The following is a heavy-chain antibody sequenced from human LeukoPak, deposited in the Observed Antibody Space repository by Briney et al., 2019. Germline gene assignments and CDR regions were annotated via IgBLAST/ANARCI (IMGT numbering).Heavy chain of an antibody. V-gene: IGHV1-8*01. J-gene: IGHJ5*02. CDR2: VNPDSGNT. CDR1: GYAFATYD. Sequence: ASVKVSCKASGYAFATYDINWVRQANGRGLEWMGWVNPDSGNTGYAQKFQGRVTMTRDTSISTAYMELSRLRSDDTAVYYCARDPGGRFDPWGQGTLVTVSS. CDR3: ARDPGGRFDP.